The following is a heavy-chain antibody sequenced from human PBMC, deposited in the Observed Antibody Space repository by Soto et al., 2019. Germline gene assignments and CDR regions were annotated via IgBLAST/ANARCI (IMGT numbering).Heavy chain of an antibody. CDR1: GFTFSSYG. CDR3: ANGLRGFYYDSSGYYYRY. CDR2: ISYDGSNK. V-gene: IGHV3-30*18. Sequence: GGSLILSCAASGFTFSSYGMHWVRQAPGKGLEWVAVISYDGSNKYYADSVKGRFTISRDNSKNTLYLQMNSLRAEDTAVYYCANGLRGFYYDSSGYYYRYWGQGTLVTVSS. J-gene: IGHJ4*02. D-gene: IGHD3-22*01.